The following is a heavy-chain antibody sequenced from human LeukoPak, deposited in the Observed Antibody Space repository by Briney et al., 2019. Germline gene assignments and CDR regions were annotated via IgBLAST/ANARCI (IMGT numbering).Heavy chain of an antibody. CDR3: ARLVVGVDYSSGWRNNWFDP. J-gene: IGHJ5*02. D-gene: IGHD6-19*01. CDR2: INPNSGGT. CDR1: GYTFTGYY. V-gene: IGHV1-2*02. Sequence: GASVKVSCKASGYTFTGYYMHWVRQAPGQGLEWMGWINPNSGGTNYAQRFQGRVTMTRDTSISTAYMELSRLRSDDTAVYYCARLVVGVDYSSGWRNNWFDPWGQGTLVTVSS.